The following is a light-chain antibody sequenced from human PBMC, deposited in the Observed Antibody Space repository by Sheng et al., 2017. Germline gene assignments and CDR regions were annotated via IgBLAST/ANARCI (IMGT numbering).Light chain of an antibody. CDR2: DAY. J-gene: IGKJ4*01. V-gene: IGKV3-11*02. CDR3: QQRSSWPLT. CDR1: QSISKY. Sequence: EVVLTQSPATLSLSPGEGATLFCRASQSISKYLVWYQQRPGQPPRLVIHDAYTRATDIPARFSGSGSGRDFTLTINSLEPEDFAVYYCQQRSSWPLTFGGGPRWRS.